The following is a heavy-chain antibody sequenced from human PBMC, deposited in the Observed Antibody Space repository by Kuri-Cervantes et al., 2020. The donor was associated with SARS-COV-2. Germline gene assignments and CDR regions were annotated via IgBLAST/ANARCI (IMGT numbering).Heavy chain of an antibody. J-gene: IGHJ4*02. V-gene: IGHV1-46*01. Sequence: ASVKVSCKASGYTFTSYYMHWVRQAPGQGLEWMGIINPSGGSTSYAQKFRGRVTITRDTSASTAYMDVSSLRSEDTALYYCARDLPYCSRASCSRFDYWGQGTLVTVSS. D-gene: IGHD2-2*01. CDR1: GYTFTSYY. CDR2: INPSGGST. CDR3: ARDLPYCSRASCSRFDY.